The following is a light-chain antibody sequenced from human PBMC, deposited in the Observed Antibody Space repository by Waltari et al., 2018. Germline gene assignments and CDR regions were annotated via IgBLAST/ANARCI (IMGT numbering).Light chain of an antibody. CDR2: FTN. CDR1: SSNVGSNH. J-gene: IGLJ2*01. V-gene: IGLV1-47*02. Sequence: QSVLTQPTSASGAPGQGVTISCSGGSSNVGSNHVYWYRQPPGTAPKLLLYFTNERLFGVPDRFSGSKSGTSASLVITGLRSEDEADYYCSAWDDGLKNVLFGRGTRLTVL. CDR3: SAWDDGLKNVL.